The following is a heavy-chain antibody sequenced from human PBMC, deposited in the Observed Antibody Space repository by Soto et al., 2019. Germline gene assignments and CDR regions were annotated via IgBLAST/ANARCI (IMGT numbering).Heavy chain of an antibody. J-gene: IGHJ6*02. CDR1: VFPFSMYT. Sequence: GGSLRLSFTASVFPFSMYTMHWLRRAPGKGLEGVGIISFDGSSKYYEEWLKVRIVISRDNSKDSIYMKMDNLRPDDTAIYYCARDTVTSLTPYQGLYYYGMDVWGQGTTVTVSS. CDR3: ARDTVTSLTPYQGLYYYGMDV. D-gene: IGHD2-2*01. V-gene: IGHV3-30*09. CDR2: ISFDGSSK.